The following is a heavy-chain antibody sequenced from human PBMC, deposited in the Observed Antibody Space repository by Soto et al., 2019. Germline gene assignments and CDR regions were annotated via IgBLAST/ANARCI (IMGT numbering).Heavy chain of an antibody. CDR2: IYYSGST. Sequence: QVQLQESGPGVVKPSQTLSLTCTVSGGSISSGGYYWSWIRQHPGKGLEWVGYIYYSGSTYYNPSLKSRVTISVDTSKSQFSLKLSSVTAADTAVYYCESSFSGPHFDYWGQGTLVTVSS. D-gene: IGHD2-15*01. CDR3: ESSFSGPHFDY. CDR1: GGSISSGGYY. J-gene: IGHJ4*02. V-gene: IGHV4-31*03.